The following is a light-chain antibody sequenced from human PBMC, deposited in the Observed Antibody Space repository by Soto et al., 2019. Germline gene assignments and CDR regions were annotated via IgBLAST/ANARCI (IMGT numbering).Light chain of an antibody. Sequence: SVLTQPASVSGSPGQSITISCTGTSSDVGDYNSVSWYQQHPGKAPKLMIFEVSNRPSGVSNRFSGSKSGNTASLTISGLQAEDEADYYCSSYTGSRGYVFGTGTKVTVL. CDR1: SSDVGDYNS. CDR3: SSYTGSRGYV. V-gene: IGLV2-14*01. CDR2: EVS. J-gene: IGLJ1*01.